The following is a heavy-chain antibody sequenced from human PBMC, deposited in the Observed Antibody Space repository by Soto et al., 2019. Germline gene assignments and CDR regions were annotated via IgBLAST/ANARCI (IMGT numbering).Heavy chain of an antibody. CDR1: GYTFTSYG. Sequence: ASVKVSCKASGYTFTSYGISWVRQAPGQGLEWMGWISAYNGNTNYAQKLQGRVTMTTDTSTSTAYMELRSLRSDDTAVYYCARVNSYLSQDIVVVPAAEFDYWGQGTLVTVSS. J-gene: IGHJ4*02. CDR3: ARVNSYLSQDIVVVPAAEFDY. D-gene: IGHD2-2*01. V-gene: IGHV1-18*01. CDR2: ISAYNGNT.